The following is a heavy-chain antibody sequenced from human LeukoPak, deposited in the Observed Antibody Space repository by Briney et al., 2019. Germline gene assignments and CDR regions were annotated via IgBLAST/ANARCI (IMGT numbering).Heavy chain of an antibody. Sequence: ASVTVSCTVSGYTLTELSMHWVRQAPGKGLEWMGSFDPEDGETIYAQKFQGRVTMTEDASTDTAYMELSSLRSEDTAVYYCAIDYAGWFDPWGQGTLVTVSS. CDR2: FDPEDGET. CDR1: GYTLTELS. J-gene: IGHJ5*02. CDR3: AIDYAGWFDP. V-gene: IGHV1-24*01. D-gene: IGHD4-17*01.